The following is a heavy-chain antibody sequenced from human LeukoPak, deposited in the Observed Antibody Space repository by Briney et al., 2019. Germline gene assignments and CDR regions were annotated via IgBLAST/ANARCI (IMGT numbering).Heavy chain of an antibody. J-gene: IGHJ4*02. CDR3: ARERFTGTTSY. D-gene: IGHD1-1*01. CDR2: IYYSGGT. CDR1: GGSISSGCYY. V-gene: IGHV4-31*03. Sequence: SQTLSLICNVSGGSISSGCYYWSWIRQPPGKGLEWIGYIYYSGGTYYNPSLKSRVTISVDTSKNTSSLQLSTVTAADTAVYYCARERFTGTTSYWGQGTLVTVSS.